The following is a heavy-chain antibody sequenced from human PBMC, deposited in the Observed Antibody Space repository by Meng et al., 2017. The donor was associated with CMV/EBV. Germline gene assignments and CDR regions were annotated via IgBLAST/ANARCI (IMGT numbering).Heavy chain of an antibody. CDR2: IISMCGTA. CDR1: FRDST. D-gene: IGHD2-21*01. V-gene: IGHV1-69*05. Sequence: FRDSTINWVRQAPGQGLEWMGRIISMCGTANYAQKFQGRVTITTDESTSTANMVPRSLRSEGTAVYYCARVSCGSVSCTGPLVLDYWGQGILVTVSS. CDR3: ARVSCGSVSCTGPLVLDY. J-gene: IGHJ4*02.